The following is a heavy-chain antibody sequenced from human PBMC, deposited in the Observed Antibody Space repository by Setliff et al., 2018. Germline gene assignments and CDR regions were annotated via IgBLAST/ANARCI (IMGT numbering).Heavy chain of an antibody. Sequence: GESLKISCAASGFTLSSYAMHWVRQAPGKGLEWVAVISYDGSNKYYADSVKGRFTISRDNSKNTLYLQMNSLRAEDTAVYYCARDLKFFGVGPLHIDYWGQGTLVTVSS. CDR3: ARDLKFFGVGPLHIDY. V-gene: IGHV3-30*04. CDR1: GFTLSSYA. J-gene: IGHJ4*02. D-gene: IGHD3-3*01. CDR2: ISYDGSNK.